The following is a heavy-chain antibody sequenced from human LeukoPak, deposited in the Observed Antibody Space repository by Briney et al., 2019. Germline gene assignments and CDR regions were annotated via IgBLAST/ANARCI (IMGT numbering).Heavy chain of an antibody. CDR3: ARGGFGFGELKFDY. CDR2: ISGSGART. J-gene: IGHJ4*02. V-gene: IGHV3-23*01. Sequence: GGSLRLSCAASGITFSSYAMSWVRQAPGKGLEWVSGISGSGARTYYADSVKGRFTISRDNSKNRMYLQMNSLRAEDTAVYHCARGGFGFGELKFDYWGQGTLVTVSS. CDR1: GITFSSYA. D-gene: IGHD3-10*01.